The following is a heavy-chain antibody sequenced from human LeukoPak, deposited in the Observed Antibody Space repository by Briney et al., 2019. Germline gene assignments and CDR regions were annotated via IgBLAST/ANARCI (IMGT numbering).Heavy chain of an antibody. Sequence: GGSLRLSCAAPGFTFSTYAMSWVRQAPGKGLEWVSGISVGGGSTYYADSVKGRFTISRDNSENTLFLQMNSLRAEDTAVYYCAKNFGSGYPRKIDYWGQGTLVTVSS. CDR2: ISVGGGST. D-gene: IGHD3-3*01. J-gene: IGHJ4*02. CDR3: AKNFGSGYPRKIDY. CDR1: GFTFSTYA. V-gene: IGHV3-23*01.